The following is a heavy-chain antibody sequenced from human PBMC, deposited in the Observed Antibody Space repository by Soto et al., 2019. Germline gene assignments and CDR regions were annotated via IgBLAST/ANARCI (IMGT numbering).Heavy chain of an antibody. V-gene: IGHV4-30-4*02. D-gene: IGHD3-3*01. J-gene: IGHJ4*02. Sequence: SETLSLTCTVSGGSISSGDYYWSWIRQPPGKGLEWIGYIYYSGSTYYNPSLKSRVTISVDTSKNQFSLNLDSVTAADTAVYFCARDFAYFDSWGQGTLVTVSS. CDR2: IYYSGST. CDR3: ARDFAYFDS. CDR1: GGSISSGDYY.